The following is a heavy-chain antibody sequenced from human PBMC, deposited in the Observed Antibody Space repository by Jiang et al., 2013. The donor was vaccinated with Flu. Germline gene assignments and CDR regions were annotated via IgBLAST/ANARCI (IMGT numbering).Heavy chain of an antibody. CDR1: GFTFRSYA. J-gene: IGHJ4*02. D-gene: IGHD2-8*01. CDR2: ISASGGNT. V-gene: IGHV3-23*01. CDR3: AKDTIVLMVYSFDY. Sequence: LVQPGGSLRLSCAASGFTFRSYAMSWVRQAPGKGLEWVSTISASGGNTYYADSVKGRFTISRDNSKNTLYLQMNSLRAEDTAVYYCAKDTIVLMVYSFDYWGQGTLVTVSS.